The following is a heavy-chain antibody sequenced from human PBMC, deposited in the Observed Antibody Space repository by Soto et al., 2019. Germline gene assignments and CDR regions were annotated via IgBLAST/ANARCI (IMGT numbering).Heavy chain of an antibody. Sequence: ASVKVSCKASGYTFSHYGIGWVRQAPGQGLEWMGWISAYNGNRHFAEGLRGRITMTTNTTTSTADMELRSLSSDDTAVYYCARGGQECSNSGCGYIYDGMDVWGQGTKVTVS. CDR3: ARGGQECSNSGCGYIYDGMDV. CDR1: GYTFSHYG. V-gene: IGHV1-18*01. J-gene: IGHJ6*02. D-gene: IGHD1-26*01. CDR2: ISAYNGNR.